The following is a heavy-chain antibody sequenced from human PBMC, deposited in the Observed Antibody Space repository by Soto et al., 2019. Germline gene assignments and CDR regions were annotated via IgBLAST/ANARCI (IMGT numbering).Heavy chain of an antibody. CDR3: ARESPLGGYSYGYYY. D-gene: IGHD5-18*01. CDR2: ISAYNGNT. CDR1: GYTFTSYG. J-gene: IGHJ4*02. V-gene: IGHV1-18*01. Sequence: GASVKVSCKASGYTFTSYGISWVRQAPGQGLEWMGWISAYNGNTNYAQKLQGRVTMTTDTSTSTAYMELRSLRSDDTAVYYCARESPLGGYSYGYYYWGQGTLVTVSS.